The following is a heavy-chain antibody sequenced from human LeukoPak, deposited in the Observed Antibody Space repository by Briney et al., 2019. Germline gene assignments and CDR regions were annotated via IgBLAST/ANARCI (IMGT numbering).Heavy chain of an antibody. D-gene: IGHD3-22*01. Sequence: ASVKVSCKASGYTFTSYGYTWVRQAPGQGLEWMGWINPNSGGTNYAQKFQGRVTMTRDTSISTAYMELSRLRSDDTAVYYCARDRGDSSSDWFDPWGQGTLVTVSS. CDR1: GYTFTSYG. V-gene: IGHV1-2*02. CDR3: ARDRGDSSSDWFDP. CDR2: INPNSGGT. J-gene: IGHJ5*02.